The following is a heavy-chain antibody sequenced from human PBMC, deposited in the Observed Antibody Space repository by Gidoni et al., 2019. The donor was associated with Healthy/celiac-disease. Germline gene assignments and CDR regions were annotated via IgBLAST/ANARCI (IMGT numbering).Heavy chain of an antibody. J-gene: IGHJ4*02. CDR1: GFTFRDYY. V-gene: IGHV3-11*01. D-gene: IGHD6-13*01. CDR2: SSSGSTI. Sequence: QVQLVESGGGLVKPGGSLRLSCAASGFTFRDYYISSSGSTIYYADSVKGRFTISRDNAKNSLYLQMNSLRAEDTAVYYCAREIRDGSSWYYDYWGQGTLVTVSS. CDR3: AREIRDGSSWYYDY.